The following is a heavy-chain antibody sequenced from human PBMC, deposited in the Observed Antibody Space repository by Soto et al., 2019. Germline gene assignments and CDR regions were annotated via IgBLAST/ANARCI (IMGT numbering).Heavy chain of an antibody. V-gene: IGHV3-30-3*01. CDR1: GFTFSSYA. J-gene: IGHJ3*02. CDR2: ISYDGSNK. D-gene: IGHD5-12*01. CDR3: ARSRGYSGYDSPDDAFDI. Sequence: QVQLVESGGGVVQPGRSLRLSCAASGFTFSSYAMHWVRQAPGKGLEWVAVISYDGSNKYYADSVKGRFTISRDNSKNTLYLQMNSLRAEDTAVYYCARSRGYSGYDSPDDAFDIWGQGTMVTVSS.